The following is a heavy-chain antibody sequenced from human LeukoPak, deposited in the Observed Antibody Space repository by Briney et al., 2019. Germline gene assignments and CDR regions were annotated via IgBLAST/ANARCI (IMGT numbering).Heavy chain of an antibody. CDR3: ARRGRDVYNYYFDY. CDR2: INHSGST. Sequence: SETLSLTCAVYGGSFSGYYWSWLRQPPGKGLEWIGEINHSGSTNYNPSLKSRVTISVDTSKNQFSLKLSSVTAADTAVYYCARRGRDVYNYYFDYWGQGTLVTVSS. J-gene: IGHJ4*02. V-gene: IGHV4-34*01. D-gene: IGHD5-24*01. CDR1: GGSFSGYY.